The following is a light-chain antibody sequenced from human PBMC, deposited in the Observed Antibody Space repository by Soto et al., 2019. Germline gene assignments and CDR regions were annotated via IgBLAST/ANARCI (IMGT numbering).Light chain of an antibody. CDR1: QSVSSN. J-gene: IGKJ2*01. CDR3: QHIGA. V-gene: IGKV3-15*01. CDR2: GAS. Sequence: EIVMTQSPATLSVSPGERATLSCRASQSVSSNLAWYQQKPGQAPRLLIYGASTRATGIPARFSGSGSGTEFTLTISSLQSEDFAVYYCQHIGAFGQGTKLEIK.